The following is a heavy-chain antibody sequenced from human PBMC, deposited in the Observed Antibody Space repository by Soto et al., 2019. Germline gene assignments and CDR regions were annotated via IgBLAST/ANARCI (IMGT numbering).Heavy chain of an antibody. CDR2: ISGSGGST. Sequence: GGSLRLSCAASGFTFSSYAVSWVRQAPGKGLEWVSAISGSGGSTYYADSVKGRFTISRDNSKNTLYLQMNSLRAEDTAVYYCAKVNMHSSTVRDYWGQGTLVTVSS. CDR1: GFTFSSYA. J-gene: IGHJ4*02. CDR3: AKVNMHSSTVRDY. V-gene: IGHV3-23*01. D-gene: IGHD6-19*01.